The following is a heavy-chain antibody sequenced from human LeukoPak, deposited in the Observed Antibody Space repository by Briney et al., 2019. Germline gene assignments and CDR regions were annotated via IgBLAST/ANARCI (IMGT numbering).Heavy chain of an antibody. V-gene: IGHV1-2*02. CDR3: ARGWGSLYYFDF. J-gene: IGHJ4*02. D-gene: IGHD3-16*01. CDR1: GYTFSDYF. CDR2: INPKSGVT. Sequence: ASVKVSCKASGYTFSDYFVHWVRQAPGQGPEWMGWINPKSGVTKYAQKFQGRVTMVWDTATTTVYTDLSSLTSDDTAVYFCARGWGSLYYFDFWGQGTLVTVSS.